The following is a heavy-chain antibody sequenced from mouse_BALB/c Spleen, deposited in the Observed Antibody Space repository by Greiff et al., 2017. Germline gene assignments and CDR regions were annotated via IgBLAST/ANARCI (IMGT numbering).Heavy chain of an antibody. CDR2: IYPGDGDT. Sequence: QVQLKESGAELARPGASVKLSCKASGYTFTSYWMQWVKQRPGQGLEWIGAIYPGDGDTRYTQKFKGKATLTADKSSSTAYMQLSSLASEDSAVYYCARGRDYYGSMYFDVWGAGTTVTVSS. D-gene: IGHD1-1*01. V-gene: IGHV1-87*01. J-gene: IGHJ1*01. CDR1: GYTFTSYW. CDR3: ARGRDYYGSMYFDV.